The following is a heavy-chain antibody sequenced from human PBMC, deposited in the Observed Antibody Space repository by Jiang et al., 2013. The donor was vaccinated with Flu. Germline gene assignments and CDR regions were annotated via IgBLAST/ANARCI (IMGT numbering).Heavy chain of an antibody. CDR3: ARVDTHMVPGHFDC. V-gene: IGHV4-59*01. D-gene: IGHD5-18*01. Sequence: GPGLVKPSETLSLTCAVSGDSISGYFWSWIRQPPGKGLEWIGYIYDDGSTNYNPSLKSRATISLDTSKNQFSLKLTSVTAADTAVYYCARVDTHMVPGHFDCWGPEPWSPSLQ. CDR1: GDSISGYF. CDR2: IYDDGST. J-gene: IGHJ4*01.